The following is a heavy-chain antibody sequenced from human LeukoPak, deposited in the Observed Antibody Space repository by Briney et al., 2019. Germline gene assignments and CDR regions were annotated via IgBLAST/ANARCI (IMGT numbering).Heavy chain of an antibody. CDR3: VVEMSTIDY. V-gene: IGHV3-48*02. CDR2: ISSSSSTI. J-gene: IGHJ4*02. D-gene: IGHD5-24*01. CDR1: GFTFSMYS. Sequence: GGSLRLSCAASGFTFSMYSMSWVRQAPGKGLEWVSYISSSSSTIYYADTVKGRFTISRDNAKKLLYLQMNSLRDEDTAVFYCVVEMSTIDYWGQGTLVTVSS.